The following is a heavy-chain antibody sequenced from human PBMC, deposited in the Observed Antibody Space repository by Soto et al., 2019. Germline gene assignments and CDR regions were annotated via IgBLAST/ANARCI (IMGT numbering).Heavy chain of an antibody. Sequence: QVQLQESGPGLVKPSETLSLTCTVSGGSISSYYWTWIRQPPGKGLEWIGFIYNSGSTHYNPSLRSRVTISGDTSKNQFPLKLRSVTAADTAVYYCASMGYHYGSGSYPLDYWGQGTLVTVSS. CDR3: ASMGYHYGSGSYPLDY. J-gene: IGHJ4*02. CDR1: GGSISSYY. CDR2: IYNSGST. D-gene: IGHD3-10*01. V-gene: IGHV4-59*08.